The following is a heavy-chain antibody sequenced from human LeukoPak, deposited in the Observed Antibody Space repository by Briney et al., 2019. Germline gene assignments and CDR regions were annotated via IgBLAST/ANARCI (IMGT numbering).Heavy chain of an antibody. V-gene: IGHV3-30*04. CDR2: ISYDGSNK. Sequence: GGSLRLSCAASGFTFSRFAMHWVRQAPDKGLEWVAVISYDGSNKYYADSVKGRFTISRDNSKNTVFLQMNSLRPEDTAAYYCARGGGPDTAMNLDYWGQGTLVTVSS. D-gene: IGHD5-18*01. J-gene: IGHJ4*02. CDR3: ARGGGPDTAMNLDY. CDR1: GFTFSRFA.